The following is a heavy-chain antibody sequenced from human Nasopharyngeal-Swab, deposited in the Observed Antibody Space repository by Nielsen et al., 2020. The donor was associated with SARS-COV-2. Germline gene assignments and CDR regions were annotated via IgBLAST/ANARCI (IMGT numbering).Heavy chain of an antibody. CDR3: ARNIVGATTT. CDR1: GGSISSGGYY. J-gene: IGHJ4*02. D-gene: IGHD1-26*01. Sequence: SETLSLTCTVSGGSISSGGYYWSWIRQHPGKGLEWIGYIYYSGSTYYNPSLKSRVTISVDTSKNQLSLKLSSVTAADTAVYYCARNIVGATTTWGQGTLVTVSS. CDR2: IYYSGST. V-gene: IGHV4-31*03.